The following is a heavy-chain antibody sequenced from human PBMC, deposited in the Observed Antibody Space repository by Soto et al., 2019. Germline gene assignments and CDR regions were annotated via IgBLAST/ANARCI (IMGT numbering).Heavy chain of an antibody. Sequence: EVQLLESGGGLVQPGGSLRLSCAASGFTFSSYAMSWVRQAPGKGLEWVSAISGSGGSTYYADSVKGRFTISRDNSKNTLYLQMNSLRAEDTAVYYCAKDRRGVVVPAAIRHYYYYYMDVWGKGTTVTVSS. CDR3: AKDRRGVVVPAAIRHYYYYYMDV. V-gene: IGHV3-23*01. D-gene: IGHD2-2*01. CDR2: ISGSGGST. J-gene: IGHJ6*03. CDR1: GFTFSSYA.